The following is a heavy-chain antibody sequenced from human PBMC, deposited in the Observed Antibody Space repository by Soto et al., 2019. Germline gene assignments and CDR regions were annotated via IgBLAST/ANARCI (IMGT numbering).Heavy chain of an antibody. CDR3: ARGSYDFWSGYPNYYGMDV. J-gene: IGHJ6*02. Sequence: QVQLVQSGAEVKKPGSSVKVSCKASGGTFSSYAISWVRQAPGQGLEWMGGIIPIFGTANYAQKFQGRVKITADKSTSTDYMELSSLRSEDTAVYYCARGSYDFWSGYPNYYGMDVWGQGTTVTVSS. V-gene: IGHV1-69*06. D-gene: IGHD3-3*01. CDR2: IIPIFGTA. CDR1: GGTFSSYA.